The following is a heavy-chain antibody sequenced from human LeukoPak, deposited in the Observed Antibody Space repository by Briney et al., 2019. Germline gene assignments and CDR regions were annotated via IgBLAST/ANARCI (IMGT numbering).Heavy chain of an antibody. D-gene: IGHD3-9*01. CDR1: GFTFSSYS. J-gene: IGHJ4*02. V-gene: IGHV3-21*01. CDR2: ISSSSSHI. CDR3: ASLPYYDILTGYTDDY. Sequence: GGPLRFSCAASGFTFSSYSMNWVRQAPGKGLEWVSSISSSSSHIYYADSMKGRYTISRDNAKNSLYLEMNSLRAEDTAVYYCASLPYYDILTGYTDDYWGKGTLVTVSS.